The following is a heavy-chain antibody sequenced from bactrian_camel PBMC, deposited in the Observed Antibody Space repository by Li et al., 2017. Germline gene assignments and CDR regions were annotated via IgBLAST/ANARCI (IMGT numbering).Heavy chain of an antibody. CDR1: RYTYKRNC. D-gene: IGHD3*01. CDR2: LWIGGATT. V-gene: IGHV3S1*01. Sequence: HVQLVESGGGSVQAGGSLRLSCAAGRYTYKRNCMGWFRLRPGKDREGVAVLWIGGATTTYADSVKGRGTISQDNAKNMVYLQVDSLKAEDTAMYYCAAGWSVGVGTLLRRHVNYWGQGTQVTVSS. CDR3: AAGWSVGVGTLLRRHVNY. J-gene: IGHJ4*01.